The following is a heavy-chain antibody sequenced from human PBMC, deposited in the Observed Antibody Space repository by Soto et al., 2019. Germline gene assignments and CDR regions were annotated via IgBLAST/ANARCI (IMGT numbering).Heavy chain of an antibody. V-gene: IGHV5-10-1*01. D-gene: IGHD1-1*01. Sequence: EVQLVQSGAEVKKPGESLRISCQASGYSFTSYWITWVRQMPGKGLESMGRINPYDSYTRYSPTFQGHVTVSVDKAISTAYLQWSCLKASDTAKYDCARHDVGSAFDIWGQGTMVTAS. J-gene: IGHJ3*02. CDR2: INPYDSYT. CDR3: ARHDVGSAFDI. CDR1: GYSFTSYW.